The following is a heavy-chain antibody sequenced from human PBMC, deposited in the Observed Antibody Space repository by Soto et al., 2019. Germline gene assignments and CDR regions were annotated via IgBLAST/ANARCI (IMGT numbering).Heavy chain of an antibody. J-gene: IGHJ4*02. CDR1: GFTFSSYW. V-gene: IGHV3-74*01. CDR2: INSDGSST. CDR3: VRTSLVVAAATREDY. Sequence: EVQLVESGGDLVQPGESLRLSCAASGFTFSSYWMHWVRQAPGKGLVWVSRINSDGSSTSYAGSVKGRFTISRDNAKNTLYLQMNSLRAEDTAVYYCVRTSLVVAAATREDYWGQRTLVTVSS. D-gene: IGHD2-15*01.